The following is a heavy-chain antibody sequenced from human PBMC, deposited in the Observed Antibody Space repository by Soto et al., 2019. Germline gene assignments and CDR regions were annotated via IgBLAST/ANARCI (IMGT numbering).Heavy chain of an antibody. CDR3: AAALGFGKLSVV. CDR1: GDTFKNCV. J-gene: IGHJ6*02. V-gene: IGHV1-69*01. D-gene: IGHD3-10*01. Sequence: QVQVVQSGVEVRRPGSSVKVSCKASGDTFKNCVISWVRQAPGQGLEWMGGIIPLFGTTDFAQRFQGRLTITTDESTTTAYMELSRLISEDTATYYCAAALGFGKLSVVWGQGTTVIVSS. CDR2: IIPLFGTT.